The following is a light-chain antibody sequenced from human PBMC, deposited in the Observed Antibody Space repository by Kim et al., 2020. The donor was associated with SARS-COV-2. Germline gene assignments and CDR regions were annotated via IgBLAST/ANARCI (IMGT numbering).Light chain of an antibody. Sequence: DIQMTQSPSSLSASVGDRVTITCRASQSISSYLNWYQQKPGNAPKLLIYAASSLQSGVPSRFSGSGSGTDFTLTISSLQPEDFATYYCQQSYSTPYTFGQGTKLEI. V-gene: IGKV1-39*01. CDR2: AAS. J-gene: IGKJ2*01. CDR1: QSISSY. CDR3: QQSYSTPYT.